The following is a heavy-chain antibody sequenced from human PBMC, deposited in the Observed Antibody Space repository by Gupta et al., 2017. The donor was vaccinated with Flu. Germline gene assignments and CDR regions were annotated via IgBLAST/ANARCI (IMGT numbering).Heavy chain of an antibody. CDR3: ARGDVVLTAVDY. J-gene: IGHJ4*02. CDR1: GVSISSRGYY. CDR2: IYYSGST. D-gene: IGHD2-21*02. V-gene: IGHV4-31*03. Sequence: QVLLQQSVPALVRASQNLYLPCTVSGVSISSRGYYWSWIRQHPGKGLEWIGYIYYSGSTYYNPSLKSRLTISVDTSNNHFSLKLSSVTAADTAVYFCARGDVVLTAVDYWGQGILVTVSS.